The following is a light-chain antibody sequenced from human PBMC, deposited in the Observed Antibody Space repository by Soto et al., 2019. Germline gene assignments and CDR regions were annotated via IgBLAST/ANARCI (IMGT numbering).Light chain of an antibody. CDR1: QGIRNA. CDR3: QQSYNYPWT. J-gene: IGKJ1*01. CDR2: EAS. Sequence: AIQFTQPPSSLSASVGDRVTITCRASQGIRNALSWYQQKPGKAPKYLIYEASILQSGVPSRFSGSGSGTDFTLIISSLQPEDFATYYCQQSYNYPWTFGQGTKVDIK. V-gene: IGKV1D-13*01.